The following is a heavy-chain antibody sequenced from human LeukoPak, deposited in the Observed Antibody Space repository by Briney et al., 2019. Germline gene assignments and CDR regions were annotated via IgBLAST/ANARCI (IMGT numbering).Heavy chain of an antibody. J-gene: IGHJ4*02. CDR2: IYTSGRT. Sequence: SQTLSLTCTVSGGSITFGSYYGTWIRQPAGNGLEWIGRIYTSGRTFYNPSLKSRVTISMDTSMNQFSLRLNSVTAADTAVYYCARARVIPASFDGWSQGTLVTVSS. D-gene: IGHD3-16*02. CDR3: ARARVIPASFDG. CDR1: GGSITFGSYY. V-gene: IGHV4-61*02.